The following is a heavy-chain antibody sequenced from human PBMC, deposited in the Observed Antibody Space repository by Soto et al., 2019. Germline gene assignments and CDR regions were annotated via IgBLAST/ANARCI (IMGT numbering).Heavy chain of an antibody. CDR3: ANLISVAGAPYCFDY. V-gene: IGHV4-39*01. CDR2: ISYSGST. J-gene: IGHJ4*02. Sequence: QLQLQESGPGLVKPSETLSLTCTVSGGSISSSNYYWGWIRQPPGKGLEWIGSISYSGSTYYNPSLKSRVTMSVDTSKNQFSLKLSSVTAADTAVYYCANLISVAGAPYCFDYWGQGTLVTVSS. D-gene: IGHD6-19*01. CDR1: GGSISSSNYY.